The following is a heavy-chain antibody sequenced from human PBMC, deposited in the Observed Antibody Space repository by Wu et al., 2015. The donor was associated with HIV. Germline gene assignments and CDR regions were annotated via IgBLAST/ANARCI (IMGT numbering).Heavy chain of an antibody. Sequence: QVQLVQSGAEVKKPESSVKVSCKASGGTFSSYGISWVRQAPGQGPEWMGGIIPILGTVNYAQKFQGRVTITADESTSTAYMELSSLRSEDTAVYYCAGDPTRYNAAFDIWGQGTMVTVSS. CDR1: GGTFSSYG. J-gene: IGHJ3*02. D-gene: IGHD1-14*01. CDR2: IIPILGTV. CDR3: AGDPTRYNAAFDI. V-gene: IGHV1-69*11.